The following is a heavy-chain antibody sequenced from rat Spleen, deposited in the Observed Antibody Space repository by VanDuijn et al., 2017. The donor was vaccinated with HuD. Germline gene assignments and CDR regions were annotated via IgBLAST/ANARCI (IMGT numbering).Heavy chain of an antibody. V-gene: IGHV3-1*01. CDR1: GHSITSSY. CDR3: ARYNSGYYFDY. CDR2: ISYSGST. J-gene: IGHJ2*01. D-gene: IGHD4-3*01. Sequence: EVQLQESGPGLVKPSQSLSLTCSVTGHSITSSYRWNWIRKFPGNKMEWIGHISYSGSTSYNPSLKSRISITRDTSKNQFFLQLNSVTTEDTATYYCARYNSGYYFDYWGQGVMVTVSS.